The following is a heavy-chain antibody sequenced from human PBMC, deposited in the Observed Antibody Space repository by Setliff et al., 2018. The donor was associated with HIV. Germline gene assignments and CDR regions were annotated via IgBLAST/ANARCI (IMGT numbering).Heavy chain of an antibody. Sequence: SVKVSCKASGGTFSSYVISWVRQAPGQGPEWMGGIIPMYGVTSYAQKFQGRVTMTRDTSTSTIYMELNSLTSEDTAVYYCARDNTAFDIWGQGTMVTVSS. CDR2: IIPMYGVT. CDR1: GGTFSSYV. J-gene: IGHJ3*02. V-gene: IGHV1-69*10. CDR3: ARDNTAFDI. D-gene: IGHD2-2*02.